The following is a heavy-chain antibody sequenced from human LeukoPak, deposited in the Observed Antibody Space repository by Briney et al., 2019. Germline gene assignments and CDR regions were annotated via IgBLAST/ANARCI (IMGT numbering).Heavy chain of an antibody. CDR1: GGSFSGYY. Sequence: PSETLSLTCAVYGGSFSGYYWSWIRQPPGKGLEWIGEINHSGSTNYNPSLKSRVTISVDTSKNQFSLKLSSVTAADTAVYYCASSTARPRYFDYWGQGTLVTVSS. CDR2: INHSGST. CDR3: ASSTARPRYFDY. D-gene: IGHD6-6*01. J-gene: IGHJ4*02. V-gene: IGHV4-34*01.